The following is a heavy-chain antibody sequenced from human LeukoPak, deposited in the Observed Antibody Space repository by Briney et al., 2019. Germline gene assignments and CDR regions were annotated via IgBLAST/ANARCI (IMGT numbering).Heavy chain of an antibody. V-gene: IGHV3-74*01. CDR1: GNYL. J-gene: IGHJ4*02. Sequence: GGSLRLSCAASGNYLMHWVRQAPGKGLVWVSHVNSDGSWTSHADSVKGRFTISKDNAKNTVYLQMNNLRTEDTVVYYCVSFYETNWGRGTLVTVSS. D-gene: IGHD2-2*01. CDR2: VNSDGSWT. CDR3: VSFYETN.